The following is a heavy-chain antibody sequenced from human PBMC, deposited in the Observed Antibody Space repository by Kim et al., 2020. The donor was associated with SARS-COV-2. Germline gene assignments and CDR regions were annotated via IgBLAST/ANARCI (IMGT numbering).Heavy chain of an antibody. D-gene: IGHD3-10*01. CDR1: GGSISRDY. CDR3: ARDRGGLKHYMDV. Sequence: SETLSLTCSVSGGSISRDYWSWIRQPPGKGLEWIGYIHYSGSTTYNPSLESRAAISIDTSKNQFSLNLRSVTAADTALYYCARDRGGLKHYMDVWGKGTAVTISS. J-gene: IGHJ6*03. CDR2: IHYSGST. V-gene: IGHV4-59*01.